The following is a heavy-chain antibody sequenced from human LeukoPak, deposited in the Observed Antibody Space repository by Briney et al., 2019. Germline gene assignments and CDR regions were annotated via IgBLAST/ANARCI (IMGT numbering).Heavy chain of an antibody. CDR1: GGTFSSYA. V-gene: IGHV1-69*04. J-gene: IGHJ4*02. CDR2: IIPILGIA. Sequence: SVKVSCKASGGTFSSYAISWVRQAPGQGLEWMGRIIPILGIANYAQKFQGRVTMTRNTSISTAYMELSSLRSEDTAVYYCARGQTYYDFWSGYQASGYWGQGTLVTVSS. D-gene: IGHD3-3*01. CDR3: ARGQTYYDFWSGYQASGY.